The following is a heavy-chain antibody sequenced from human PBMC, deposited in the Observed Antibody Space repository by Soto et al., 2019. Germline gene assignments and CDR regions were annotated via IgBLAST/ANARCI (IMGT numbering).Heavy chain of an antibody. CDR2: ISYDGSNK. CDR1: GFTFSNYG. Sequence: GGSLRLSCAASGFTFSNYGMHWFRQAPGKGLEWVAVISYDGSNKYYADSVKGRFTISRDNSMNTLYLQMNSLKTEDTAVYYCTTDFLPREVVVITSLFDYWGQGTLVTVSS. CDR3: TTDFLPREVVVITSLFDY. J-gene: IGHJ4*02. V-gene: IGHV3-30*12. D-gene: IGHD3-22*01.